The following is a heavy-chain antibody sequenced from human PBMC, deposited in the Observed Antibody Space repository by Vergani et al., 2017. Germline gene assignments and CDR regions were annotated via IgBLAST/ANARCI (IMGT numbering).Heavy chain of an antibody. Sequence: VQLVESGGGLFKPGGSLRLSCAASGFTFSDYYMSWVRQAPGKGLEWVANIKQDVSEKYYVDSVKGRFTISRDNAKNSLYLQMNSLRAEDTAVYYCARDLVGKFPFWGGRDVWGQGTTVTVSS. CDR2: IKQDVSEK. CDR1: GFTFSDYY. J-gene: IGHJ6*02. CDR3: ARDLVGKFPFWGGRDV. D-gene: IGHD7-27*01. V-gene: IGHV3-7*03.